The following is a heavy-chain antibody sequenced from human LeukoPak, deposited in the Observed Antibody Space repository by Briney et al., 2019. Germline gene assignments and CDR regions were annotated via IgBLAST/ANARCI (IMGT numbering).Heavy chain of an antibody. CDR2: IYDSGST. V-gene: IGHV4-39*01. Sequence: PSETLSLTCTVSGGSIRSSYYYWGWIRQPPGKGLEWIGSIYDSGSTYYNPSLKSRVTISVDTSKNQFSLKLNSVTAADTAVYYCARGLDSSRRSYYTFRYYYYGMDVWGQGTTVTVSS. CDR1: GGSIRSSYYY. J-gene: IGHJ6*02. CDR3: ARGLDSSRRSYYTFRYYYYGMDV. D-gene: IGHD6-13*01.